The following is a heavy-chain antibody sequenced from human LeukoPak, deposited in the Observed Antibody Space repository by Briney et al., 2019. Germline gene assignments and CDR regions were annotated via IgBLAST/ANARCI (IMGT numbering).Heavy chain of an antibody. CDR2: ISYDGSNK. Sequence: PGGSLRLSCAASGFTFSSYAMHWVRQAPGKGQEWVAVISYDGSNKYYADSVKGRFTISRDNSENTLYLQMNSLGAEDTAVYYCARDRFCCYGDTETYYYYYGMDVWGQGTTVTVSS. D-gene: IGHD4-17*01. CDR1: GFTFSSYA. V-gene: IGHV3-30-3*01. J-gene: IGHJ6*02. CDR3: ARDRFCCYGDTETYYYYYGMDV.